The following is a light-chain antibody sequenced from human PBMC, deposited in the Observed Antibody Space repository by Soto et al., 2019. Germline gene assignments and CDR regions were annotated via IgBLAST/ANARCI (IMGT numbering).Light chain of an antibody. CDR1: SSNIGADYD. Sequence: QSVLTQPPSVSGAPGQRVTISCTGSSSNIGADYDVHWYQQFPGTAPKLLIYDNTNRPSGVPDRFSGSKSGTSASLAITGLQAEDEADYYCQSFDSSLNERVFGGGTKLTVL. CDR2: DNT. V-gene: IGLV1-40*01. CDR3: QSFDSSLNERV. J-gene: IGLJ3*02.